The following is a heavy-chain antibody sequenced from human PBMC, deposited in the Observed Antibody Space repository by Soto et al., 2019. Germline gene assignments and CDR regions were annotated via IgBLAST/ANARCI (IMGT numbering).Heavy chain of an antibody. CDR2: IKQDGSEK. J-gene: IGHJ6*02. D-gene: IGHD3-22*01. CDR3: ARDQYYDSSGYSPAYYYGMGV. CDR1: GFTFSSYW. V-gene: IGHV3-7*01. Sequence: GGSLRLSCAASGFTFSSYWMSWVRQAPGKGLEWVANIKQDGSEKYYVDSVKGRFTISRDNAKNSLYLQMNSLRAEDTAVYYCARDQYYDSSGYSPAYYYGMGVWGQGTTVTVSS.